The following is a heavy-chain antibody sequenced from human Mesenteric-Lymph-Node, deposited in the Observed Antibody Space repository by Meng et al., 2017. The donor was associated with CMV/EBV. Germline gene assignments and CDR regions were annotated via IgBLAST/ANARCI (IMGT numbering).Heavy chain of an antibody. CDR3: ARDSQLLVRGGWFDP. D-gene: IGHD6-13*01. V-gene: IGHV4-61*01. CDR2: IYYSGST. Sequence: SETLSLTCTVSGGSVSSGTYYWTWIRQPPGKGLEWIGDIYYSGSTIYNPSLKSRVTMSVDSSKNQFSLKLSSVTAADTAVYYCARDSQLLVRGGWFDPWGQGTLVTVSS. J-gene: IGHJ5*02. CDR1: GGSVSSGTYY.